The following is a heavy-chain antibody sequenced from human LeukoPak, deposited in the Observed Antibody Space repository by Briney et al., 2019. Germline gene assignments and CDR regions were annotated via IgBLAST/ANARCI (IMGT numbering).Heavy chain of an antibody. CDR2: IHYSGST. CDR3: ARLPVDGHNNNWSDP. V-gene: IGHV4-59*08. D-gene: IGHD5-24*01. J-gene: IGHJ5*02. Sequence: PSETLSLTCTVSGGSISGYYWSWIRQPPGKGLEWIAYIHYSGSTKYNPSLKSRVTISEDMSKNQFSLRLSSVTAADTAMYYCARLPVDGHNNNWSDPWGQGTLVTVSS. CDR1: GGSISGYY.